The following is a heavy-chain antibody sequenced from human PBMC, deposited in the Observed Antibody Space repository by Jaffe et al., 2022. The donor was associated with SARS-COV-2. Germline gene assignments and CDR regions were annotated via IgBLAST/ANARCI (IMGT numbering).Heavy chain of an antibody. V-gene: IGHV3-23*01. D-gene: IGHD1-26*01. Sequence: EVLLLESGGDLVQRGGSLRLSCAASGFTFSNFAMNWVRQAPGKGPEWVSTLSGSGDSTYYADSVKGRFTISRDNSKNTLYLQMNNLRDEDTAIYYCARRQMLGIHWGAFDSWGQGTLVTVSS. CDR2: LSGSGDST. J-gene: IGHJ4*02. CDR1: GFTFSNFA. CDR3: ARRQMLGIHWGAFDS.